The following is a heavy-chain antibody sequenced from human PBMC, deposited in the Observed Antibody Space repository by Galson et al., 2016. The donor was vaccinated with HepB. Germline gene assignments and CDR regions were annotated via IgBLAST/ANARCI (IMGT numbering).Heavy chain of an antibody. CDR2: IYPDDSDT. V-gene: IGHV5-51*01. J-gene: IGHJ4*02. D-gene: IGHD3-22*01. CDR1: GYHFSKFW. Sequence: QSGAEVKKPGESLKISCLNSGYHFSKFWIGWVRQEPGKGLEWMGIIYPDDSDTRYSPSFAGQVTISADRSTSTVYLQWSSLKASDTAMYFCARAYYFDSSGYYFDYGGLGTLVTVAS. CDR3: ARAYYFDSSGYYFDY.